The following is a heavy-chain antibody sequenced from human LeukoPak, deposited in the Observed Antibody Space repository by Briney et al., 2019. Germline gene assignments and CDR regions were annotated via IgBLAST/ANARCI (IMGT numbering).Heavy chain of an antibody. CDR2: ISRSGNT. V-gene: IGHV4-34*01. J-gene: IGHJ5*02. D-gene: IGHD1-14*01. CDR1: GGSFSGYY. CDR3: ARGGPSELDP. Sequence: SETLSLTCAVYGGSFSGYYRSWIRQPPGKGLEWIGKISRSGNTNYNPSLKSRVTISVDASKNQFSLKLSSVTAADTGVYYCARGGPSELDPWGQGTLVTVSS.